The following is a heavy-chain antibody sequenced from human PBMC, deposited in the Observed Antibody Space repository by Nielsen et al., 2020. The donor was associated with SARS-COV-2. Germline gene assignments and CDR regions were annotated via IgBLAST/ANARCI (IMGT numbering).Heavy chain of an antibody. CDR3: VKWVQLDLGYYYHGMDV. CDR2: ISHDETNK. Sequence: GESLKISCEASGFDFRNYAMHWVRQAPGKGLEWVAVISHDETNKYTVDSVRGRFAISRDNSKNTLYLQMNSLRVEDTAVYYCVKWVQLDLGYYYHGMDVWGQGTTVTVSS. D-gene: IGHD6-6*01. V-gene: IGHV3-30*18. CDR1: GFDFRNYA. J-gene: IGHJ6*02.